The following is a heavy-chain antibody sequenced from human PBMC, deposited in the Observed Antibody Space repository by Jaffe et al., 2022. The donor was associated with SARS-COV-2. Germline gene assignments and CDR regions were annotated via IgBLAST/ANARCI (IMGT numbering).Heavy chain of an antibody. V-gene: IGHV1-69*01. Sequence: QVQLVQSGAEVKKPGSSVKVSCKASGGTFSSYAISWVRQAPGQGLEWMGGIIPIFGTANYAQKFQGRVTITADESTSTAYMELSSLRSEDTAVYYCAREEDDYGDYSWYYGMDVWGQGTTVTVSS. CDR2: IIPIFGTA. D-gene: IGHD4-17*01. CDR1: GGTFSSYA. J-gene: IGHJ6*02. CDR3: AREEDDYGDYSWYYGMDV.